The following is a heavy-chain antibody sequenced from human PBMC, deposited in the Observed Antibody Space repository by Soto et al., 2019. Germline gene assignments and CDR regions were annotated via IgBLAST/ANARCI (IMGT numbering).Heavy chain of an antibody. J-gene: IGHJ5*02. Sequence: QVQLVQSGAEVKKPGSSVKVSCKASGGTFGSYTISWVRQAPGQGLEWMGRIIPILGIANYAQKFQGRVTITADKSTSTAYMELSSLRSEDTAVYYCASFLTGSNRYNWFDPWGQGTLVTVSS. V-gene: IGHV1-69*02. CDR2: IIPILGIA. D-gene: IGHD3-10*01. CDR1: GGTFGSYT. CDR3: ASFLTGSNRYNWFDP.